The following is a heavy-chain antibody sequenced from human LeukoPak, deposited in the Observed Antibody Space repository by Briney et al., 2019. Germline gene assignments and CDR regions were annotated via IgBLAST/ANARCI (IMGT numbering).Heavy chain of an antibody. Sequence: GGSLRLSCAASGFIFSTYAMHWVRQAPGKGLEWVAVISFDGSNKYYAGSVKGRFTISRDNSKNTLYLQMNSLRVEDTAVYYCAKTPATYYYDSSGLDWGQGTLVTVSS. V-gene: IGHV3-30*18. CDR3: AKTPATYYYDSSGLD. CDR1: GFIFSTYA. CDR2: ISFDGSNK. D-gene: IGHD3-22*01. J-gene: IGHJ4*02.